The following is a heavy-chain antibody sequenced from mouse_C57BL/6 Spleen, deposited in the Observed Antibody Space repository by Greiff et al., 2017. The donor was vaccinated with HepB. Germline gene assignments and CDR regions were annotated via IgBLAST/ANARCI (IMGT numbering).Heavy chain of an antibody. CDR2: ISSGGSYT. V-gene: IGHV5-6*01. CDR3: ARHEYDSDYFAY. J-gene: IGHJ2*01. CDR1: GFTFSSYG. D-gene: IGHD2-4*01. Sequence: EVKLVESGGDLVKPGGSLKLSCAASGFTFSSYGMSWVRQTPDKRLEWVATISSGGSYTYYPDSVKGRFTISRDNAKNTLYLQMSRLKSEDTAMSYCARHEYDSDYFAYWGPGTTLTFSS.